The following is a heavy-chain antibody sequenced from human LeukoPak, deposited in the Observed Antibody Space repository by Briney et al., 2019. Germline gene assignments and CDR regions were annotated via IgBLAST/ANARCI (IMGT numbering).Heavy chain of an antibody. D-gene: IGHD6-13*01. CDR1: GGSISGYY. J-gene: IGHJ4*02. CDR3: ARIGIAAAGIFDY. V-gene: IGHV4-38-2*02. CDR2: IYHSGST. Sequence: PSETLSLTCTVSGGSISGYYWGWIRQPPGKGLEWIGSIYHSGSTYYNPSLKSRVTISVDTSKNQFSLKLSSVTAADTAVYYCARIGIAAAGIFDYWGQGTLVTVSS.